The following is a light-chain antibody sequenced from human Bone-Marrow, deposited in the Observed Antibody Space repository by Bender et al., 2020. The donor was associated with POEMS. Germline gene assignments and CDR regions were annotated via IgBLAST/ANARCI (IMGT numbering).Light chain of an antibody. Sequence: SYVLTQPPSVSVAPGQTARITCGGNNIESKRVHWYQQKPGQAPVLVIYDGTDRPSEIPERFSGSNSANTATLTISRVEAGDDADYYCQVWDSSSDHWVFGGGTKLTVL. V-gene: IGLV3-21*02. J-gene: IGLJ3*02. CDR1: NIESKR. CDR2: DGT. CDR3: QVWDSSSDHWV.